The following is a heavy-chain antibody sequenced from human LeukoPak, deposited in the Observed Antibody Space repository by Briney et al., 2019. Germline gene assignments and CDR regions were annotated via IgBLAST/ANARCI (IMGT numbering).Heavy chain of an antibody. D-gene: IGHD3-22*01. V-gene: IGHV3-23*01. CDR2: ISGSGGST. Sequence: GGSLRLSCAAPGFTFSSYAMSWVRQAPGKGLEWVSAISGSGGSTYYADPVKGRFTISRDNSKNTLYLQMNSLRAEDTAVYYCASDSSGYYSFDYWGQGTLVTVSS. CDR1: GFTFSSYA. J-gene: IGHJ4*02. CDR3: ASDSSGYYSFDY.